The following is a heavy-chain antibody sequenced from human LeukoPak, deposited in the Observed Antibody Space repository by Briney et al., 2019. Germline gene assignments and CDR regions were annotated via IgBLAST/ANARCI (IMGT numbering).Heavy chain of an antibody. V-gene: IGHV4-59*08. D-gene: IGHD3-22*01. CDR1: GGSISSYY. CDR2: VYYTGNT. J-gene: IGHJ4*02. Sequence: SETLSLTCTVSGGSISSYYWSWIRQPPGKGLEWIGYVYYTGNTNYNPSLKSRVTISVDTSRNQFSLKLSSVTAADTAVYYCANSTIASSGYSDYWGQGTLVTVSS. CDR3: ANSTIASSGYSDY.